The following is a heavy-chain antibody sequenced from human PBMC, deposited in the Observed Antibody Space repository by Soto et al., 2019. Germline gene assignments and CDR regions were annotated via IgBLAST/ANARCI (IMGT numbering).Heavy chain of an antibody. J-gene: IGHJ3*02. Sequence: EVQLVQSGAEVKKPGESLKISCKGSGYSFTSYWIGWVRQMPGKGLEWMGIIYPGDSDTRYSPSFQGQVTISADKSISTAYLQWSSLKASDTAMYYCARLSVSGYDYGPSGAFDIWGQGTMVTVSS. V-gene: IGHV5-51*03. CDR2: IYPGDSDT. D-gene: IGHD5-12*01. CDR1: GYSFTSYW. CDR3: ARLSVSGYDYGPSGAFDI.